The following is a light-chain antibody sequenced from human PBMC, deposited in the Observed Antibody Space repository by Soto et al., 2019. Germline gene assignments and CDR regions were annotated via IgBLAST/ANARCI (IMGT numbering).Light chain of an antibody. CDR3: QQYNNWPIT. J-gene: IGKJ5*01. CDR1: QSVSSN. Sequence: EIVMTQSQATLSVSLGERDTLSCRASQSVSSNLAWYQQRPGQAPRLLIYGASTRATGIPARFSGSGSGTEFTLTISSLQSEDFAVYYCQQYNNWPITFGQGTRLEIK. V-gene: IGKV3-15*01. CDR2: GAS.